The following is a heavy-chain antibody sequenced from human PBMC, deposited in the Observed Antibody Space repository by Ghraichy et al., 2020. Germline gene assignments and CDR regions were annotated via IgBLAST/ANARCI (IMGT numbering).Heavy chain of an antibody. D-gene: IGHD3-3*01. Sequence: SGPTLVKPTQTLTLTCTFSGFSLNTRGEGVGWIRQPPGKALDWLALIYWDDEKRYSPTLKSRLTVTKDTSKNQVVLTMTNMDPVDPATYYLARFLSTNYDLFDPGSFDYWGQVTLVTGSA. V-gene: IGHV2-5*02. CDR1: GFSLNTRGEG. CDR3: ARFLSTNYDLFDPGSFDY. CDR2: IYWDDEK. J-gene: IGHJ4*02.